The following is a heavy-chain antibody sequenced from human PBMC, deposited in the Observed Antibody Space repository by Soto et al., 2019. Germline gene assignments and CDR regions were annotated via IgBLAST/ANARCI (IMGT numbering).Heavy chain of an antibody. V-gene: IGHV3-23*01. CDR2: ILSIGTT. CDR3: SKKLGTAGGNCLHP. CDR1: GFTFSNYN. J-gene: IGHJ5*02. D-gene: IGHD6-13*01. Sequence: EVQLLESGGGLVQPGGSLRLSCAASGFTFSNYNMNWVRQAPGEGLEWVSTILSIGTTYYADSVKGRFTISIDNSKNKHYLQLGSMRAEDTAVDFCSKKLGTAGGNCLHPWGQGALVTVSS.